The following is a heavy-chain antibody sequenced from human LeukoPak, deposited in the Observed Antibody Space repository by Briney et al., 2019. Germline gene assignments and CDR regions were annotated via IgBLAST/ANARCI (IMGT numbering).Heavy chain of an antibody. J-gene: IGHJ4*02. V-gene: IGHV3-7*01. Sequence: GGSLRLSCAASGFTFSRYWISWVRQAPGKGLEWVANIKQDGSEKYYVDSVKGRFTISRDNAKNSLYLQMNSLRGGDTAVYYCARVSCTNGVCYGFDYWGQGTLVTVSS. CDR2: IKQDGSEK. CDR3: ARVSCTNGVCYGFDY. CDR1: GFTFSRYW. D-gene: IGHD2-8*01.